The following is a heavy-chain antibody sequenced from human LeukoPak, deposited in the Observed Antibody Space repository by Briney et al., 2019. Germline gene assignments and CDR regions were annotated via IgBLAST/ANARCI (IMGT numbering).Heavy chain of an antibody. Sequence: SDTLSLACTVSGASISSYSWSWIRQPPGKGLEWVAYIYLDGNTDFQPSLKSRVTISVDSSKNHVSLKLASVTAADTAVYFCARRRGDMATIPDYHYYYMDVWGKGTTVTVSS. J-gene: IGHJ6*03. CDR1: GASISSYS. D-gene: IGHD5-24*01. CDR3: ARRRGDMATIPDYHYYYMDV. V-gene: IGHV4-4*08. CDR2: IYLDGNT.